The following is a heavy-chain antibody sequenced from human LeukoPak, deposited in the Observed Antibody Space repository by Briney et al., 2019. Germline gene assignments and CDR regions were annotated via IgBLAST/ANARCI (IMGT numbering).Heavy chain of an antibody. CDR3: ARTVNSYGYRRYYFDY. Sequence: SGTLSLTCTVSGGSISSYYWSWIRQPPGKGLEWIGYIYYSGSTNYNPSLKSRVTISVDTSKNQFSLKLSSVTAADTAVYYCARTVNSYGYRRYYFDYWGQGTLVTVSS. J-gene: IGHJ4*02. CDR2: IYYSGST. V-gene: IGHV4-59*08. D-gene: IGHD5-18*01. CDR1: GGSISSYY.